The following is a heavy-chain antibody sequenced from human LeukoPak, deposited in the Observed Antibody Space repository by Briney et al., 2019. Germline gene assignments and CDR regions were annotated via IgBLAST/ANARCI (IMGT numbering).Heavy chain of an antibody. CDR3: AFRRCSSTSCSPVAFDI. V-gene: IGHV1-2*02. D-gene: IGHD2-2*01. J-gene: IGHJ3*02. CDR2: INPNSGGT. CDR1: GYTFTGYY. Sequence: GASVKVSCKASGYTFTGYYMHWVRQAPRQGLEWMGWINPNSGGTNYAQKFQGRVTMTRDTSISTAYMELSRLRSDDTAVYYCAFRRCSSTSCSPVAFDIWGQGTMVTVSS.